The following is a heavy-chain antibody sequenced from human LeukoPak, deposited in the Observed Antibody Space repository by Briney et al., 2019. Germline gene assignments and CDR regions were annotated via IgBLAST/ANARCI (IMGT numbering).Heavy chain of an antibody. CDR1: GFTFSSYG. D-gene: IGHD3-10*01. CDR3: ARDPGSMVRGAPRYNWFDP. Sequence: GGSLRLSCAASGFTFSSYGMHWVRQAPGKGLEWVAVISYDGSNKYYADSVKGRFTISRDNSKNTLYLQMNSLRAEDTAVYYCARDPGSMVRGAPRYNWFDPWGQGTLVTVPS. J-gene: IGHJ5*02. CDR2: ISYDGSNK. V-gene: IGHV3-30*03.